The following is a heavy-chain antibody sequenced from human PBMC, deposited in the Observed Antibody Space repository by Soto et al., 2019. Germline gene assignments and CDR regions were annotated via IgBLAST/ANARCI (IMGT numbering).Heavy chain of an antibody. V-gene: IGHV1-69*06. D-gene: IGHD3-22*01. CDR2: IIPIFGTA. J-gene: IGHJ4*02. CDR1: GGTFSSYA. CDR3: ARDNNYYYDSSGYYDDY. Sequence: GASVKVSCKASGGTFSSYAISWVRQAPGQGPEWMGGIIPIFGTANYAQKFQGRVTITADKSTSTAYMELSSLRSEDTAVYYCARDNNYYYDSSGYYDDYWGQGTLVTVSS.